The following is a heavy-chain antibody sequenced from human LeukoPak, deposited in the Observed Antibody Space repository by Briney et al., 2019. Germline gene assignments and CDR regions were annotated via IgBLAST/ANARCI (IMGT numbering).Heavy chain of an antibody. V-gene: IGHV3-21*01. D-gene: IGHD5-18*01. CDR3: ARGENNYGYYYFDY. Sequence: PVGALRLSSAQAAGSFISSSRNCVGRALGKKLQWVSSIISSSSYIYYEDSVKGRFTISRDNAKNSLYLQMNSLRAEDTAVYYCARGENNYGYYYFDYWGQGTLVTVSS. CDR2: IISSSSYI. CDR1: AGSFISSS. J-gene: IGHJ4*02.